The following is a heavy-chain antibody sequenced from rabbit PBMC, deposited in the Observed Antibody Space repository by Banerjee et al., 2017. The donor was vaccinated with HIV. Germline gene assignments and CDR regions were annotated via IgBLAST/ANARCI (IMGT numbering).Heavy chain of an antibody. J-gene: IGHJ3*01. CDR3: AREGF. CDR1: GFYFSSYYY. Sequence: QEQLEESGGGLVKPEGSLTLTCTASGFYFSSYYYMCWVRLAPGKGLEWIACMHTSSCNTVNASWAKVRFPISKTSATTVTLQITSRTAADTAAYFCAREGFWGPGTLVTVS. V-gene: IGHV1S45*01. CDR2: MHTSSCNT.